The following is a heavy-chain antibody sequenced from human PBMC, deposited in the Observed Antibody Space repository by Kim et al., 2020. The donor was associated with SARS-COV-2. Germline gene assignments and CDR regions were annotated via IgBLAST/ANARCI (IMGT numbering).Heavy chain of an antibody. CDR2: INHSGST. J-gene: IGHJ5*02. D-gene: IGHD3-10*01. Sequence: SETLSLTCAVYGGSFSGYYWSWIRQPPGKGLEWIGEINHSGSTNYNPSLKSRVTISVDTSKNQFSLKLSSVTAADTAVYYCARGRLLWFGEQSVWFDPWG. CDR3: ARGRLLWFGEQSVWFDP. CDR1: GGSFSGYY. V-gene: IGHV4-34*01.